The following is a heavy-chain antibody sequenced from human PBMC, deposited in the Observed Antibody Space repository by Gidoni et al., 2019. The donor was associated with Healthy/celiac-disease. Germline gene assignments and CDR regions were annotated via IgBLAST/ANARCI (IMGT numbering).Heavy chain of an antibody. D-gene: IGHD4-17*01. CDR3: TRQVPYGPFDY. CDR2: IRSKANSYAT. J-gene: IGHJ4*02. Sequence: EVQLVESGGGLVQPGGSLKLSCAASGFTFSGSAMHWVRQASGKGLEWVGRIRSKANSYATAYAASVKGRFTISRDDSKNTAYLQMNSLKTEDTAVYYCTRQVPYGPFDYWGQGTLVTVSS. CDR1: GFTFSGSA. V-gene: IGHV3-73*02.